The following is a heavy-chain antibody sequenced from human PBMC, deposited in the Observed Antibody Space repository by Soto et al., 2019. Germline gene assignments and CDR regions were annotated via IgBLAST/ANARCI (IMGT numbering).Heavy chain of an antibody. CDR2: FDPEDGET. Sequence: ASVKVSCKVSGYTLTELSMHWVRQAPGKGLEWMGGFDPEDGETIYAQKFQGRVTMTGDTSTDTAYMELSSLRSEDTAVYYCATGGAVAGTSTTFDYWGQGTLVTVSS. J-gene: IGHJ4*02. CDR1: GYTLTELS. CDR3: ATGGAVAGTSTTFDY. V-gene: IGHV1-24*01. D-gene: IGHD6-19*01.